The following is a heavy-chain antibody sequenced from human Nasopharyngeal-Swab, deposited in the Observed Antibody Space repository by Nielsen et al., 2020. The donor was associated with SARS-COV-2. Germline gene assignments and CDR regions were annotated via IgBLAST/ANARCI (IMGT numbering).Heavy chain of an antibody. CDR3: AADPQPIIAAAGNI. J-gene: IGHJ3*02. V-gene: IGHV1-58*01. CDR1: GFTFTSSA. CDR2: IVVGSGNT. D-gene: IGHD6-13*01. Sequence: SVKVSCKASGFTFTSSAVQWVRQARGQRLEWIGLIVVGSGNTNYAQKFQERVTITRDMSTSTAYMELSSLRSEDTAVYYCAADPQPIIAAAGNIWGQGTMVTVSS.